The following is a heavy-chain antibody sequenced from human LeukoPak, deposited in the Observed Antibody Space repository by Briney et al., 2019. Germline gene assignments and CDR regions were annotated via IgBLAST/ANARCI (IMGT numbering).Heavy chain of an antibody. CDR3: ATNIAYGDREEVY. CDR2: IIPILGIA. J-gene: IGHJ4*02. V-gene: IGHV1-69*04. D-gene: IGHD4-17*01. Sequence: ASVKVSCKASGGTFSSYAISWVRQAPGQGLEWMGRIIPILGIANYAQKFQGRVTITADKSTSTVYMELSSLRSEDTAVYYCATNIAYGDREEVYWGQGTLVTVSS. CDR1: GGTFSSYA.